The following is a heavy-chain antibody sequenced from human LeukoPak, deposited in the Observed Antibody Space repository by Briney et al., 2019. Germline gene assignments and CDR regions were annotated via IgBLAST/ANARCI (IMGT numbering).Heavy chain of an antibody. J-gene: IGHJ2*01. D-gene: IGHD2-21*01. CDR2: LYSGSDT. CDR3: ARVGDHFHWFLDL. Sequence: PGGSLTLSCAASGFTVSTNYMNWVRQAPGEGLEWVSILYSGSDTYYADSVKGRFTISRDNSRNILFLHMNSLKAEDTAIYYCARVGDHFHWFLDLWGRGTLVAVSS. CDR1: GFTVSTNY. V-gene: IGHV3-53*01.